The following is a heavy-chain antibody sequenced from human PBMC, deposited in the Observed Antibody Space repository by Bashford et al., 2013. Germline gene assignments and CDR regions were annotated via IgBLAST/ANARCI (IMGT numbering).Heavy chain of an antibody. CDR2: ISGRGGNT. CDR1: GFTFSTYA. D-gene: IGHD4-17*01. V-gene: IGHV3-23*01. J-gene: IGHJ4*02. Sequence: GGSLRLSCAASGFTFSTYAMTWVRQAPGKGLEWVSCISGRGGNTFYADSVRGRTPSPETVPKNXLYLQMNSLRADDTAVYYCAKLGDWDYGDPYYFDYWGQGTLVTVSS. CDR3: AKLGDWDYGDPYYFDY.